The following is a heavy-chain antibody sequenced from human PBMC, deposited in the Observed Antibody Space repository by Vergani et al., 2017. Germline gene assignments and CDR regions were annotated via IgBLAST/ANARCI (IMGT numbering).Heavy chain of an antibody. CDR1: GYIFTGFY. V-gene: IGHV1-2*02. CDR3: ARDREGSSEYDVGWFDP. CDR2: INPNSGGT. D-gene: IGHD2-2*01. Sequence: QVQLVQSGAEVKKPGASVKVSCKASGYIFTGFYMHWVRQAPGQGLEWMGWINPNSGGTNYAQKFQGRVTMTRDTSISTAYMELSRLRSDDTAVYYCARDREGSSEYDVGWFDPWGQGTLVAGSS. J-gene: IGHJ5*02.